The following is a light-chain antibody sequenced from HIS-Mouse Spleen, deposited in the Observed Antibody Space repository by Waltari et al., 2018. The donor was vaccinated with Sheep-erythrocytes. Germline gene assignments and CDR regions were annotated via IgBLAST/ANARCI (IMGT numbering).Light chain of an antibody. CDR3: QSYDSSLSAVV. V-gene: IGLV1-40*01. CDR1: SSNIGAGYD. Sequence: QSVLTQPPSVSGAPGQRVTISCTGSSSNIGAGYDVHWYQQLPGTAPKLLIDGNSIRPSGVPDRCSGSKSGTSASLAITGLQAEDEADYYCQSYDSSLSAVVFGGGTKLTVL. CDR2: GNS. J-gene: IGLJ2*01.